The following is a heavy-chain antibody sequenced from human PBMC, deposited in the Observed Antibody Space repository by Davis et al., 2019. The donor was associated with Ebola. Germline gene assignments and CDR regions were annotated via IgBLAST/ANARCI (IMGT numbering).Heavy chain of an antibody. V-gene: IGHV3-23*01. D-gene: IGHD4-17*01. J-gene: IGHJ5*02. CDR2: ISVRSIT. Sequence: PGGSLRLSCAASGFIFSSYAMSWVRQAPGKGLEWVSFISVRSITDHADSVKGRFTISRDNSKNTLYLRMNSLRAEDTAVYYCAKVHPPTTVTTGWFDPWGQGTLVTVSS. CDR1: GFIFSSYA. CDR3: AKVHPPTTVTTGWFDP.